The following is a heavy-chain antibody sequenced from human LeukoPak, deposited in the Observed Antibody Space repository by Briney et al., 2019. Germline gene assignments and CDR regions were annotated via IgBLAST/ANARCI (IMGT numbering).Heavy chain of an antibody. D-gene: IGHD3-22*01. CDR2: IYPGDSDT. J-gene: IGHJ4*02. CDR1: GYSFTSYW. V-gene: IGHV5-51*01. CDR3: AKYYYDSSGYQYYFDY. Sequence: GESLKISCKGSGYSFTSYWLGWVRQLPGKGLEWMGIIYPGDSDTRYSPSFQGQVTISADKSLSTAYLQWSSLKASDTAMYYCAKYYYDSSGYQYYFDYWGQGTLVTVSS.